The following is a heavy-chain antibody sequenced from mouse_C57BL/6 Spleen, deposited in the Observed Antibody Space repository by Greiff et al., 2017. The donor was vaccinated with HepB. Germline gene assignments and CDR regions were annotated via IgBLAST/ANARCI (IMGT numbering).Heavy chain of an antibody. CDR1: GYTFTSYG. CDR2: IYPRSGNT. Sequence: QVQLQQSGAELARPGASVKLSCKASGYTFTSYGISWVKQRTGQGLEWIGEIYPRSGNTYYNEKFKGKATLTADKSSSTAYMELRSLTSEDSAVYFCARRKDSNYGFWYFDVWGTGTTVTVSS. V-gene: IGHV1-81*01. J-gene: IGHJ1*03. D-gene: IGHD2-5*01. CDR3: ARRKDSNYGFWYFDV.